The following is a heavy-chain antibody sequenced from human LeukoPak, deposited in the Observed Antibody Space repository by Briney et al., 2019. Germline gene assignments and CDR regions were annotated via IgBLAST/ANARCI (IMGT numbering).Heavy chain of an antibody. D-gene: IGHD5-24*01. Sequence: GGSLSLSCAASGFIFTSYVMHWVRQAPGKGLEWVAVIWYDGSRKYYTDSVKCRFTMSRDDSKNTLYLQMNSLRVEDTAVYYCVRDGGDGYKCDYWGQGTLVTVSS. V-gene: IGHV3-33*01. J-gene: IGHJ4*02. CDR3: VRDGGDGYKCDY. CDR1: GFIFTSYV. CDR2: IWYDGSRK.